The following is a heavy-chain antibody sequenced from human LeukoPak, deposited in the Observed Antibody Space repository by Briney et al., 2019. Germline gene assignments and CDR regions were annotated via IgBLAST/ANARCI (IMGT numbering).Heavy chain of an antibody. Sequence: SETLSLTCAVYGGSFSGYYWSWIRQPPGKGPEWIGEINHSGSTNYNPSLKSRVTISVDTSKNQFSLKLSSVTAADTAVYYCARATSSYYYGSGSPRPRPDAFDIWGQGTMVTVSS. V-gene: IGHV4-34*01. D-gene: IGHD3-10*01. CDR3: ARATSSYYYGSGSPRPRPDAFDI. J-gene: IGHJ3*02. CDR2: INHSGST. CDR1: GGSFSGYY.